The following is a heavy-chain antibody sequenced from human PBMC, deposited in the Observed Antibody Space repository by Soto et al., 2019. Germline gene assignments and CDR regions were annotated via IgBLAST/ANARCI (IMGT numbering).Heavy chain of an antibody. D-gene: IGHD1-26*01. CDR1: GGSVSNDAYY. V-gene: IGHV4-61*08. Sequence: QVQLQESGPGLVKPSETLSLTCIVSGGSVSNDAYYWSWIRQPPGKGLEWIGYIYHSGSTYYNPSLKSRVTISADTSAKQFSLKASSVTAADTAVYYCARLGIGWEFPFDYWGQGTLVNVSS. CDR2: IYHSGST. J-gene: IGHJ4*02. CDR3: ARLGIGWEFPFDY.